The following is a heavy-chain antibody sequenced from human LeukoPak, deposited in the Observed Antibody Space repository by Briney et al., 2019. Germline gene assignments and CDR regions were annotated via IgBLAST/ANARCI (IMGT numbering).Heavy chain of an antibody. D-gene: IGHD6-19*01. CDR1: GFTFSSYG. CDR2: IWDDGSNN. J-gene: IGHJ4*02. CDR3: ARDSIAVAGCFDS. V-gene: IGHV3-33*01. Sequence: GRSLRLSCAASGFTFSSYGMHWVRQAPGKGLEWVAIIWDDGSNNYYADSVKGRFTISRDNSKNTLSLQMNSLRAEDTAVYYCARDSIAVAGCFDSWGQGTLVTVSS.